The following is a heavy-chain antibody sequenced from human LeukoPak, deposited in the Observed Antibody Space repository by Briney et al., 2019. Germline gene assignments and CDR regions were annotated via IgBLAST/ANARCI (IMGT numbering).Heavy chain of an antibody. CDR1: GFTFSRCW. CDR3: SKDRTTSGGAEGY. V-gene: IGHV3-7*05. J-gene: IGHJ4*02. D-gene: IGHD3-10*01. Sequence: GGSLRLSCAASGFTFSRCWMNWVRQAPGKGLEWVASIKDDGSEKYYVDSAKGRFTISRDNAKNSLYLQMNSLRAEDTAIYYCSKDRTTSGGAEGYWGQGTLVTVSA. CDR2: IKDDGSEK.